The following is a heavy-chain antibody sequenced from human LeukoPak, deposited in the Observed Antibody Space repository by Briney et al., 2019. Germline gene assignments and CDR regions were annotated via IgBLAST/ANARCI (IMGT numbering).Heavy chain of an antibody. CDR1: GYTFTGYY. CDR3: ASISPDSSGYYYGGFIDY. D-gene: IGHD3-22*01. Sequence: ASVKVSCKASGYTFTGYYMHWVRQAPGQGLEWMGWINPNSGGTNYAQKFQGRVTMTRDTSISTAYMELSRLRSDDTAVYYCASISPDSSGYYYGGFIDYWGQGTLVTVSS. J-gene: IGHJ4*02. V-gene: IGHV1-2*02. CDR2: INPNSGGT.